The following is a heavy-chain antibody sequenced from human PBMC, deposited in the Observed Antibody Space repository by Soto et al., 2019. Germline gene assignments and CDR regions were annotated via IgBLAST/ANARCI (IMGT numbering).Heavy chain of an antibody. J-gene: IGHJ4*02. Sequence: SETLSLTCSVSGDSMNNGDYFWTWIRQTPGKGLQWIGYISYSGSTFYNPSLKTRLAMSVDTSKNQFSVRLWSVTAADTAVYYCARDRAHFYESSGRLDLWGQGMLVTVSS. D-gene: IGHD3-22*01. V-gene: IGHV4-30-4*01. CDR1: GDSMNNGDYF. CDR3: ARDRAHFYESSGRLDL. CDR2: ISYSGST.